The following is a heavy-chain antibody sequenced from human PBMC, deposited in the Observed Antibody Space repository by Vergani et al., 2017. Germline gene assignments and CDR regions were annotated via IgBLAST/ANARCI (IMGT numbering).Heavy chain of an antibody. CDR3: ARAPSYYYYYYMDV. J-gene: IGHJ6*03. CDR2: SYYSGST. CDR1: GGSISSGDYY. Sequence: QVQLQESGPGLVKPSQPLSLPCTVSGGSISSGDYYWSWFRQPPGKGLEWIGYSYYSGSTYYNPSLKSRVTISVDTSKNQFSLKLSSVTAADTAVYYCARAPSYYYYYYMDVWGKGTTVTVSS. V-gene: IGHV4-30-4*01.